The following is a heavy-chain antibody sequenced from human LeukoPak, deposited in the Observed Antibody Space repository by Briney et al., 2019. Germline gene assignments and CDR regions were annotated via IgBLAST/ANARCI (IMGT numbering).Heavy chain of an antibody. V-gene: IGHV4-34*01. CDR3: ARQAGYYVHDY. CDR1: GGSFSGYY. D-gene: IGHD3-3*01. J-gene: IGHJ4*02. CDR2: INHSGST. Sequence: SETLSLTCAVYGGSFSGYYWSWIRQPPGKGLEWIGEINHSGSTNYNPSLKSRVTISVDTSKNQFSLKLSSVTAADTAVYYCARQAGYYVHDYWGQGTLVTVSS.